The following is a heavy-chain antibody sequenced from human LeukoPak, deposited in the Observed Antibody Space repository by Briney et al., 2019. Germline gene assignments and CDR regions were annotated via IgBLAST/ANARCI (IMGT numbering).Heavy chain of an antibody. CDR1: GYSFTTYW. CDR3: ARPALYCSSTVCPPYMDV. J-gene: IGHJ6*03. CDR2: IKPGDSDT. D-gene: IGHD2-2*01. V-gene: IGHV5-51*01. Sequence: GESLKISCKGSGYSFTTYWIAWVRQMPGKGLEWMAIIKPGDSDTRYSPSFQGQVTISADKSISTTYLQWSSLKASDTATYYCARPALYCSSTVCPPYMDVWGKGTTVTVSS.